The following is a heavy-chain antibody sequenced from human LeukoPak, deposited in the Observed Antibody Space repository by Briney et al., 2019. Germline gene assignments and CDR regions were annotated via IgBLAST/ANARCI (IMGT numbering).Heavy chain of an antibody. CDR3: ARDFSPAADTYYYDSSGYYSYYFDY. V-gene: IGHV1-69*01. Sequence: GSSVKVSCKASGGTFGSYAISWVRQAPGQGLEWMGGIIPIFGTANYAQKFQGRVTITADESTSTAYMELSSLRSEDTAVYYCARDFSPAADTYYYDSSGYYSYYFDYWGQGTLVTVSS. D-gene: IGHD3-22*01. CDR1: GGTFGSYA. CDR2: IIPIFGTA. J-gene: IGHJ4*02.